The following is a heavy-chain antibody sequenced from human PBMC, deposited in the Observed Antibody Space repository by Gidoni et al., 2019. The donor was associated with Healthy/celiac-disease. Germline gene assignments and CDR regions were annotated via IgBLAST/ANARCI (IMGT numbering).Heavy chain of an antibody. J-gene: IGHJ6*02. CDR1: GYTFTGYY. CDR2: INPNSGGT. Sequence: QVQLVQSGAEVKKPGASVKVSCKASGYTFTGYYMHWVRQAPGQGLEWMGWINPNSGGTNYAQKLQGRVTMTRDTSISTAYMELSRLRSDDTAVYYCARSPLRNQPSKGNHEPYYYGMDVWGQGTTVTVSS. V-gene: IGHV1-2*02. CDR3: ARSPLRNQPSKGNHEPYYYGMDV.